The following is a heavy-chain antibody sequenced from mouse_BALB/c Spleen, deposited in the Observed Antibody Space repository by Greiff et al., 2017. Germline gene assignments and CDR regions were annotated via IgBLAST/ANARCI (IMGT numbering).Heavy chain of an antibody. CDR1: GYTFTDYV. CDR2: IYPGSGST. D-gene: IGHD2-2*01. Sequence: QVQLQQSGPELVKPGASVKMSCKASGYTFTDYVISWVKQRTGQGLEWIGEIYPGSGSTYYNEKFKGKATLTADKSSNTAYMQLSSLTSEDSAVYFCARGGYGYDVGDYWGQGTTLTVSA. J-gene: IGHJ2*01. CDR3: ARGGYGYDVGDY. V-gene: IGHV1-81*01.